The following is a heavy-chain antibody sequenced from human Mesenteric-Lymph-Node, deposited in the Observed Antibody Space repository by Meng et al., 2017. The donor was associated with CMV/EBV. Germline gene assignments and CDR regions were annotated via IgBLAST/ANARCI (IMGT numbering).Heavy chain of an antibody. V-gene: IGHV3-30-3*02. CDR3: AKILRRCHCSSTSCSKARFDAFDI. Sequence: GGSLRLSCAASGFTFSSYAMHWVRQAPGKGLEWVAVISYDGSNKYYADSVKGRFTISRDNSKNTLYLQMNSLRAEDTAVYYCAKILRRCHCSSTSCSKARFDAFDIWGQGTMVTVSS. D-gene: IGHD2-2*01. J-gene: IGHJ3*02. CDR2: ISYDGSNK. CDR1: GFTFSSYA.